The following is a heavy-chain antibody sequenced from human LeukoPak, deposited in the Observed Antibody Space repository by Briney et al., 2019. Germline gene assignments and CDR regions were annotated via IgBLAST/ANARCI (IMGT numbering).Heavy chain of an antibody. D-gene: IGHD6-19*01. CDR1: GGSFSGYY. V-gene: IGHV4-34*01. Sequence: SETLSLTCAVYGGSFSGYYWSWIRQPPGKGLEWIGEINHSGSTNYNPSLKSRVTISVDTSKNQFSLKLSSVTAADTAVYYCASGLGSGWFEGSDYWGQGTLVTVSS. J-gene: IGHJ4*02. CDR3: ASGLGSGWFEGSDY. CDR2: INHSGST.